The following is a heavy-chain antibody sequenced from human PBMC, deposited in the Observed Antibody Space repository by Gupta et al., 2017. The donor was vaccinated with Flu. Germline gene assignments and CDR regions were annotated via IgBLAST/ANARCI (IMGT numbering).Heavy chain of an antibody. Sequence: SHAVQWVRQAPGKGLEWVGIIGNDGTKQYHADFVKGRVAISRDISRNTVNLQINTLRPEDTAVYYCARGNRNVAASIFWYFDSGGRGTVVTVSS. CDR2: IGNDGTKQ. V-gene: IGHV3-33*01. CDR1: SHA. J-gene: IGHJ2*01. D-gene: IGHD2-21*01. CDR3: ARGNRNVAASIFWYFDS.